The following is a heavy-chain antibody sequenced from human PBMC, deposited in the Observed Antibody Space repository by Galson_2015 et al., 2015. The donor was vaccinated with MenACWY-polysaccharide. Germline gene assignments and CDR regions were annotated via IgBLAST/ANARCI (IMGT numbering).Heavy chain of an antibody. V-gene: IGHV4-59*01. CDR1: GGSLTAYY. CDR3: ARSPGGYSSGGQIDS. D-gene: IGHD5-18*01. Sequence: ETLSLTCSVSGGSLTAYYWAWIRQPPGKGLEWIGCIFYSGSTKYSPSLNSRVTISVDTSNNQFSLKLSSVTAPDTAVYYCARSPGGYSSGGQIDSWGQGSLVTVSS. J-gene: IGHJ4*02. CDR2: IFYSGST.